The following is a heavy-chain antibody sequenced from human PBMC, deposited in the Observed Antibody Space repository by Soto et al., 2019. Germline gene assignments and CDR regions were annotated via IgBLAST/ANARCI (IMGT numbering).Heavy chain of an antibody. V-gene: IGHV3-48*02. CDR3: ARFFGSGFDY. Sequence: EVQLVESGGGLVQPGGSLRLSCVASGFTFSTDSVNWVRQAPGKGLESVAHISTSGATRYYADSVKGRFTISRDNAKTSLYLQMDSLRNEDTAVYYCARFFGSGFDYWGQGTLVTVSS. CDR2: ISTSGATR. J-gene: IGHJ4*02. CDR1: GFTFSTDS. D-gene: IGHD6-19*01.